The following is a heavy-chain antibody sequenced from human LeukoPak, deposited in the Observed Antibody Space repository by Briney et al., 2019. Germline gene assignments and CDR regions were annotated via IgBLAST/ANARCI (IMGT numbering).Heavy chain of an antibody. J-gene: IGHJ4*02. D-gene: IGHD7-27*01. Sequence: SQTFSLTCAISGDSVSSKSVSWSWIRQSPSGGLEFLGRTRYRSTWMTFYSLSVQSRMTINADTSRNHVSLRLNSVTPEDTALYYCVRDFNWGFDYWGQGTLVTVSS. CDR3: VRDFNWGFDY. CDR2: TRYRSTWMT. V-gene: IGHV6-1*01. CDR1: GDSVSSKSVS.